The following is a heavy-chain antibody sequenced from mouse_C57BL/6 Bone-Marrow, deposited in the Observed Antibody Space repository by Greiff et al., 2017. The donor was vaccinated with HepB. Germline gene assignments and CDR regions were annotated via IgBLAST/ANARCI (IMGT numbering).Heavy chain of an antibody. CDR2: IYPGDGDT. J-gene: IGHJ4*01. CDR3: ARRGGSLMDY. Sequence: QLQQSGPELVKPGASVKISCKASGYAFSSSWMNWVKQRPGKGLEWIGRIYPGDGDTNYNGKFKGKATLTADKSSSTAYMQLSSLTSEDSAVYFCARRGGSLMDYWGQGTSVTVSS. V-gene: IGHV1-82*01. D-gene: IGHD1-1*02. CDR1: GYAFSSSW.